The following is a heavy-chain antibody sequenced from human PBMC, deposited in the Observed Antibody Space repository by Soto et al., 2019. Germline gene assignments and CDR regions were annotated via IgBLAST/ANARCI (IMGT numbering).Heavy chain of an antibody. J-gene: IGHJ4*02. CDR1: GGSISSYY. Sequence: SEMLSLTCTVAGGSISSYYWSWIRQPPGKGLEWIGYIYYSGSTNYNPSLKSRVTISVDTSKNQFSLKLSSVTAADTAVYYCARDIAAAGNFDYWGQGTLVTVSS. D-gene: IGHD6-13*01. V-gene: IGHV4-59*01. CDR2: IYYSGST. CDR3: ARDIAAAGNFDY.